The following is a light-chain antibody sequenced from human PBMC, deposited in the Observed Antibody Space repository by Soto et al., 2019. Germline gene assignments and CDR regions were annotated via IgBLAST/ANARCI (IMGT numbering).Light chain of an antibody. V-gene: IGKV3-20*01. J-gene: IGKJ4*01. CDR2: GAS. CDR3: QQHGTSPLT. CDR1: QTVTNNF. Sequence: EIVLTQSPGTLSLSPGEGATLSCRASQTVTNNFLTWYQQKPGQAPRLLIYGASSRATGIPDRFSGSGSGTEFTLTISRLEPEDVAVYFCQQHGTSPLTFGGGTKVEIK.